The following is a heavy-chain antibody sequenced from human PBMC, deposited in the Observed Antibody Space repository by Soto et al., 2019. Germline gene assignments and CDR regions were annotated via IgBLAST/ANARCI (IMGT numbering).Heavy chain of an antibody. CDR2: IYWDDDK. V-gene: IGHV2-5*02. Sequence: VSGPTLVNPTQTLTLTCTFSGFSLSTSGVGVGWIRQPPGKALEWLALIYWDDDKRYSPSLKSRLTITKDTSKNQVVLTMTNMDPVDTATYYCAHRQPSLQYYDILTGYWYYFDYWGQGTLVTVSS. CDR3: AHRQPSLQYYDILTGYWYYFDY. J-gene: IGHJ4*02. D-gene: IGHD3-9*01. CDR1: GFSLSTSGVG.